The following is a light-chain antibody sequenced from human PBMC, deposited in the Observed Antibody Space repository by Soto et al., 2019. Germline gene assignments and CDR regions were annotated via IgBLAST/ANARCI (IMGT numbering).Light chain of an antibody. V-gene: IGLV2-14*01. CDR1: SSDVGGYNY. CDR2: DVS. Sequence: QSVLTQPASVSGSPGQSITISCTGTSSDVGGYNYVSWYQQHPGKAPKLMIYDVSNRPSGVSNRFSGSKSGNTASLTISGLQAEDEADYYCILYASSSTRVFGIGTKVTVL. J-gene: IGLJ1*01. CDR3: ILYASSSTRV.